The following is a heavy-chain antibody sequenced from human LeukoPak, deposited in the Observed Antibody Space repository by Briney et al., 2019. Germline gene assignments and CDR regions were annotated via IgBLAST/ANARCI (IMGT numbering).Heavy chain of an antibody. CDR3: TSDSNLSFGN. J-gene: IGHJ4*02. Sequence: GGSLRLSCAASGFTFSSYWMHWVRQAPGKGLVWVSLIYTDGSSTFYADSVKGRFTISRDNAKNTLYLQMNSLRAEDTAVYYCTSDSNLSFGNWGQGTLATVSS. CDR1: GFTFSSYW. D-gene: IGHD4-11*01. CDR2: IYTDGSST. V-gene: IGHV3-74*01.